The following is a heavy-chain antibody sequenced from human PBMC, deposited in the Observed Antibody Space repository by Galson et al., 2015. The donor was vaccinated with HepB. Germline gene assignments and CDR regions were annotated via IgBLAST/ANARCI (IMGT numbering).Heavy chain of an antibody. CDR2: ISYDGSNK. CDR1: GFTFSSYG. J-gene: IGHJ4*02. Sequence: SLRLSCAASGFTFSSYGMHWVRQAPGKGLEWVAVISYDGSNKYYADSVKGRFTISRDNSKNTLYLQMNSLRAEDTAVYYCAKDEAGGRWLQSTLDYWGQGTLVTVSS. CDR3: AKDEAGGRWLQSTLDY. V-gene: IGHV3-30*18. D-gene: IGHD5-24*01.